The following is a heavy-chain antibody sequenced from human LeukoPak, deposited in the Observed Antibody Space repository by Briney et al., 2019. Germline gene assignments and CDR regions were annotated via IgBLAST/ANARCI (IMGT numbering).Heavy chain of an antibody. Sequence: PSETLSLTCTVSSGSISSSNSFWGWIRQPPGKGLEWIGSIHYSGNTYYNSSLKSRVTISVDTSKNQFSLKLSSVTAADTAVFYCATFRSSWYYFDYWGQGTLVTVSS. CDR2: IHYSGNT. D-gene: IGHD6-13*01. CDR3: ATFRSSWYYFDY. V-gene: IGHV4-39*01. J-gene: IGHJ4*02. CDR1: SGSISSSNSF.